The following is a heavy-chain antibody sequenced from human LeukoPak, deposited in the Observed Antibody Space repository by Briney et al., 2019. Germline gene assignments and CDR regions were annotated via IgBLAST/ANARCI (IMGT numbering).Heavy chain of an antibody. D-gene: IGHD3-3*01. CDR2: IYYSGST. J-gene: IGHJ5*02. CDR1: GGSISSSSYY. Sequence: PSETLSLTCTVSGGSISSSSYYWGWIRQPPGKGLEWIGSIYYSGSTYYNPSLRSRVTISVDTSKNQFSLKLSSVTAADTAVYYCARDRGYDFWSGYYRNWFDPWGQGTLVTVSS. V-gene: IGHV4-39*02. CDR3: ARDRGYDFWSGYYRNWFDP.